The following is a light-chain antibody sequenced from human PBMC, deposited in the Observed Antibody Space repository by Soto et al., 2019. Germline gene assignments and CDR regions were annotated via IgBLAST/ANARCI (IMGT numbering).Light chain of an antibody. CDR3: KKYETFQRT. CDR2: DAS. J-gene: IGKJ1*01. Sequence: DIQMTQSPSTLSASVGDTVTITGRASQSVSGWLAWYQQKPGEAPKLLIYDASALPRGVPSRFSGSGYGTKFTLTIASLQPDDFATYYCKKYETFQRTFRPGTKVDMK. CDR1: QSVSGW. V-gene: IGKV1-5*01.